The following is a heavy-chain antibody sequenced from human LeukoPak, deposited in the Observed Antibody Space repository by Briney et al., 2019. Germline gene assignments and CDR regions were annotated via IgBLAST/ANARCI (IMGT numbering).Heavy chain of an antibody. Sequence: KPSETLSLTCAVSGYSISSGYYWGWIRQPPGKGLEWIGSIYHSGSTYYNPSLKSRVTISVDTSKNQFSLKLSSVTAADTAVYYCARRKYGDYGNFDYWGQGTLVTVSS. V-gene: IGHV4-38-2*01. CDR3: ARRKYGDYGNFDY. CDR1: GYSISSGYY. CDR2: IYHSGST. D-gene: IGHD4-17*01. J-gene: IGHJ4*02.